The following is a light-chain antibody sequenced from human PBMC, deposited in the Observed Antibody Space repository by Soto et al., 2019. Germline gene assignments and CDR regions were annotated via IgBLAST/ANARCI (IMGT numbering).Light chain of an antibody. CDR1: QSVSSNY. J-gene: IGKJ3*01. V-gene: IGKV3-20*01. CDR2: GAS. CDR3: QQYGTSPFT. Sequence: EIVLTQSPGTLSLSPGERATFSCRASQSVSSNYLAWYQQKPGQAPRLLIYGASGRATGIPDRFSGSGSGTDFTLTISRLEPEDFAVYYCQQYGTSPFTFGPGTKVGIK.